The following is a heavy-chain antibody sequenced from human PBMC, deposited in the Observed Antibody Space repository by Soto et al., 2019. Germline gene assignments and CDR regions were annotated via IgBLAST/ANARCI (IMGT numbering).Heavy chain of an antibody. D-gene: IGHD2-15*01. CDR1: GYTLNTYY. J-gene: IGHJ6*02. V-gene: IGHV1-46*02. CDR2: INPRGGST. Sequence: ASVKVSCKASGYTLNTYYMHWVRPAPGQGPEGMGIINPRGGSTTYAQNFQDRVTRTRDTSSSTVYMERSGLRSEDTAVYYCARGGGFSPYYYNLDVWGQGATVTVSS. CDR3: ARGGGFSPYYYNLDV.